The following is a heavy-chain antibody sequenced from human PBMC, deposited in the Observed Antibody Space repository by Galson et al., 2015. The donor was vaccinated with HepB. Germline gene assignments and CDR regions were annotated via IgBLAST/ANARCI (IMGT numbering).Heavy chain of an antibody. CDR3: ARGPNVQLERLKFTTVWFDP. CDR2: INAGNGNT. J-gene: IGHJ5*02. CDR1: GYTFTSYA. Sequence: SVKVSCKASGYTFTSYAMHWVRQAPGQRLEWMGWINAGNGNTKYSQKFQGRVTITRDTSASTAYMELSSLRSEDTAVYYCARGPNVQLERLKFTTVWFDPWGQGTLVTVSS. D-gene: IGHD1-1*01. V-gene: IGHV1-3*01.